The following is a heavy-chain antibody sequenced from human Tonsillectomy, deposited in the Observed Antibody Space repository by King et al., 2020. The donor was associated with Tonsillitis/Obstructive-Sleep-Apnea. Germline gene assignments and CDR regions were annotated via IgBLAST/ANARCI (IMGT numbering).Heavy chain of an antibody. CDR2: ISSSGSTI. Sequence: VQLVESGGGLVQPGGSLRLSCAASGFTFSSYEMNWVRQAPGKGLEWVSYISSSGSTIYYADSVKGPFTISRDNAKNSLYLQMNSMRAEDTAVYYCARDLGVQLWADDYWGQGTLVTVSS. D-gene: IGHD5-18*01. V-gene: IGHV3-48*03. CDR3: ARDLGVQLWADDY. CDR1: GFTFSSYE. J-gene: IGHJ4*02.